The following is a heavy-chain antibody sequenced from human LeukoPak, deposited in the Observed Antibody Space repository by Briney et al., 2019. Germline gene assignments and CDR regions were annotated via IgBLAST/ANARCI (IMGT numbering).Heavy chain of an antibody. J-gene: IGHJ4*02. V-gene: IGHV1-46*01. D-gene: IGHD6-13*01. Sequence: GASVKVSCKASGYTFTSYYMHWVRQAPGQGLEWMGIINPSGGSTSYAQKFQGRVTMTRGMSTSTVYMELSSLRSEDTAVYYCARDALPRVYSSSWYDYWGQGTLVTVSS. CDR2: INPSGGST. CDR1: GYTFTSYY. CDR3: ARDALPRVYSSSWYDY.